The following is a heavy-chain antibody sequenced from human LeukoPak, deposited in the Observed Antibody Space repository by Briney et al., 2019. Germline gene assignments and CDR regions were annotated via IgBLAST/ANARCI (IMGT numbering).Heavy chain of an antibody. V-gene: IGHV4-4*07. D-gene: IGHD6-19*01. Sequence: SETLSLTCTLSVGSISSYYWSWIRQPAGKGLEWIGRIYTSGSTNYNPSLKSRVTMSVYTSKNQFSLKLSSVTAADTAVYYCARGTAVADLDYWGQGTLVTVSS. J-gene: IGHJ4*02. CDR1: VGSISSYY. CDR2: IYTSGST. CDR3: ARGTAVADLDY.